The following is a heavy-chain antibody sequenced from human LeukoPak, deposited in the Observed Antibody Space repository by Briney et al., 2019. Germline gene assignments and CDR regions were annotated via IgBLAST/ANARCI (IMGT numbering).Heavy chain of an antibody. D-gene: IGHD6-13*01. CDR3: ASVYSSSWDRRANWFDP. Sequence: SVKVSCKXSGGTFSSYAISWVRQAPGQGLEWVGRIIPIFGTANYAQKFKGRVTITTDESTSTAYMELSSLRSEDTAVYYCASVYSSSWDRRANWFDPWGQGTLVTVSS. CDR1: GGTFSSYA. V-gene: IGHV1-69*05. CDR2: IIPIFGTA. J-gene: IGHJ5*02.